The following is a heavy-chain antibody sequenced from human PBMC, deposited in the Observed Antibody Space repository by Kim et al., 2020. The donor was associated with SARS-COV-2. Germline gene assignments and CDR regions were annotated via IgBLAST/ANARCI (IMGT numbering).Heavy chain of an antibody. V-gene: IGHV3-23*01. J-gene: IGHJ4*02. Sequence: GGSLRLSCAASGFTFSNYGVSWVRQAPGKGLEWVSAISFGGVTDYADSVRGRFTTSIDNPKSTVYLQMNSLRAGDTAVYYCAGICGTTSCSDDYWGEGTLVTLSS. D-gene: IGHD2-2*01. CDR1: GFTFSNYG. CDR2: ISFGGVT. CDR3: AGICGTTSCSDDY.